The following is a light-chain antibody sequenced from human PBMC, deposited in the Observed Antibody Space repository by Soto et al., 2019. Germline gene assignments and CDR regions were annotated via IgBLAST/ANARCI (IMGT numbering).Light chain of an antibody. J-gene: IGLJ3*02. Sequence: QSALTQPPSASGYPGQSVTISCTGTSSDIGGYNFVSWYQQHPGKAPKLIIYEVNKRPSGVPDRFSGSKSGNTASLTVSGLQADDKGDYYCSSYAGTNNLGVFGGGTKLTVL. CDR3: SSYAGTNNLGV. V-gene: IGLV2-8*01. CDR2: EVN. CDR1: SSDIGGYNF.